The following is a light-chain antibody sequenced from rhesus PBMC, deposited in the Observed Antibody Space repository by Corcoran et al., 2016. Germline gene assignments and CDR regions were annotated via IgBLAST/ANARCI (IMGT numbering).Light chain of an antibody. CDR3: HPGNSNPYS. V-gene: IGKV1-32*02. CDR2: YAN. CDR1: QGISSY. J-gene: IGKJ2*01. Sequence: DIQMSQSPSSLSASVGDRVTITCRASQGISSYLNWYQQKPGKAPKLLIYYANRLASGAPSRVSGSGSGTDFNLTISSLQPENFATYYCHPGNSNPYSFGQGTKVEIK.